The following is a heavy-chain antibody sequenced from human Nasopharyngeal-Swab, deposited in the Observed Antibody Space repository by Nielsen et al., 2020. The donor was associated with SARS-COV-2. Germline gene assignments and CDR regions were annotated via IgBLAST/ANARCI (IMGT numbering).Heavy chain of an antibody. CDR2: INHSGST. J-gene: IGHJ4*02. D-gene: IGHD2-2*01. CDR3: ARIEGCSSTSCYDYFDY. V-gene: IGHV4-34*01. Sequence: WIRQPPGKGLEWIGEINHSGSTNYNPSLKSRVTISVDTSKNQFSLKLSSVTAADTAVYYCARIEGCSSTSCYDYFDYWGQGTLGTVSS.